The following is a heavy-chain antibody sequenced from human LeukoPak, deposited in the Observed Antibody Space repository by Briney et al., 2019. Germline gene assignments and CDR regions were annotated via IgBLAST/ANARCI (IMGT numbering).Heavy chain of an antibody. D-gene: IGHD1-26*01. Sequence: PGGSLRLSCAASGFTFSSYSMNWVRQAPGKGLEWVSYISSSSSTIYYADSVKGRFTISRDNAKNSLYLQMNSLRAEDTAVYYCARDTRVGATTPDLDYWGQGTLVTVSS. CDR3: ARDTRVGATTPDLDY. J-gene: IGHJ4*02. CDR1: GFTFSSYS. CDR2: ISSSSSTI. V-gene: IGHV3-48*04.